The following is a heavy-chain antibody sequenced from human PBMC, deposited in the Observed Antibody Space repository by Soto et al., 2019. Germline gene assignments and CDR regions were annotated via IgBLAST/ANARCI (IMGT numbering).Heavy chain of an antibody. V-gene: IGHV4-59*01. CDR3: ARATYYYDSSGYYGYYVDY. Sequence: QVQLQESGPGLVKPSETLSLTCTASGGSISSYYWSWIRQPPGKGLEWIGYIYYSGSTNYNSSLKSRVTISVDTSKNQLSLKLSSVTAADTAVYYCARATYYYDSSGYYGYYVDYWGQGTLVTVSS. D-gene: IGHD3-22*01. CDR1: GGSISSYY. CDR2: IYYSGST. J-gene: IGHJ4*02.